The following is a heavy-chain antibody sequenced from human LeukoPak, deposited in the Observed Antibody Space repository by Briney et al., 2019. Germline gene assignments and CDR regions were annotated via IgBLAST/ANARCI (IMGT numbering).Heavy chain of an antibody. Sequence: SETLSLTCTVSGGSISSYYWSWIRQPPGKGLEWIGYIYYSGSTNYNPSLKSRVTISVDTSKNQFSLKLSSVTAADTAVYYCARTVSSGYLDWFDPWGQGTLVTVSS. CDR2: IYYSGST. V-gene: IGHV4-59*01. J-gene: IGHJ5*02. CDR1: GGSISSYY. D-gene: IGHD3-22*01. CDR3: ARTVSSGYLDWFDP.